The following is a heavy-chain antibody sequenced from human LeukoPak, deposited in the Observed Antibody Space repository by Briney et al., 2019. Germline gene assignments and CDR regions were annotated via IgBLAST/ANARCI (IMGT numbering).Heavy chain of an antibody. D-gene: IGHD6-13*01. J-gene: IGHJ4*02. CDR2: ISSSSSYI. CDR1: GFTFSSYS. V-gene: IGHV3-21*01. CDR3: ARVGRIAAAYDY. Sequence: GGSLRLSFAASGFTFSSYSMNWVRQAPGKGLEWVSSISSSSSYIYYADSVKGRFTISRDNAKNSLYLQMNSLRAEDTAVYYCARVGRIAAAYDYWGQGTLVTVSS.